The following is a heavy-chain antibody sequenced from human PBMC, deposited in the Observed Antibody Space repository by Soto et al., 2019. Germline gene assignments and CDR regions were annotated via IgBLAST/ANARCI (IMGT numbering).Heavy chain of an antibody. CDR2: IYYSGST. Sequence: SETLSLTCTFSGGSISSYYWSLIRQPPGKGLEWIGYIYYSGSTNYNPSLKSRVTISVDTSKNQFSLKLSSVTAADTAVYYCARGRYYGSGSSLEVWGQGTTVTVS. V-gene: IGHV4-59*01. J-gene: IGHJ6*02. CDR3: ARGRYYGSGSSLEV. D-gene: IGHD3-10*01. CDR1: GGSISSYY.